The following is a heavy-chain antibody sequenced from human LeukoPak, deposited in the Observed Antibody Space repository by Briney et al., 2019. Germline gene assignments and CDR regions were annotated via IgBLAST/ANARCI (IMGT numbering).Heavy chain of an antibody. D-gene: IGHD1-26*01. CDR2: IYYSGST. CDR1: GGSISSSSYY. CDR3: ARLWSGSYRTFDY. V-gene: IGHV4-39*01. J-gene: IGHJ4*02. Sequence: SETLSLTCTVSGGSISSSSYYWGWIRQPPGKGLEWIGSIYYSGSTYYNPSLKSRVTISVDTSKNQFSLKLSSVTAADTAVYYCARLWSGSYRTFDYWGQGTLVTVSS.